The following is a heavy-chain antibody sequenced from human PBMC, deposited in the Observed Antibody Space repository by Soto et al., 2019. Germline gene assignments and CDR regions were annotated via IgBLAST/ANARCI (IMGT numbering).Heavy chain of an antibody. CDR1: GYTFTGYA. CDR2: INAGNGNT. D-gene: IGHD6-19*01. V-gene: IGHV1-3*05. CDR3: AGAVAVPADFDY. J-gene: IGHJ4*02. Sequence: QVQLVQSGAEEKKPGASVKVSCKASGYTFTGYAMPWVRQAPGQRLEWMGWINAGNGNTKYSQKYQGRDTITRDKSASTANTELSSLRSEDTAVYYCAGAVAVPADFDYWCQGTLVTVSS.